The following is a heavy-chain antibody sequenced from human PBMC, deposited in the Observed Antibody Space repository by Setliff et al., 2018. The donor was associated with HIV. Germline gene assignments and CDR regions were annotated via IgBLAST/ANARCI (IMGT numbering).Heavy chain of an antibody. CDR2: INHSGST. CDR1: GGSFSGYY. Sequence: PSETLSLTCAVFGGSFSGYYWSWIRQPPGKGLEWIGEINHSGSTDYNPSLKSRVTISVDTSKNQFSLKLTSVTAADTAMYFCAGDSGYPSNWFDPWGQGTLVTVSS. V-gene: IGHV4-34*01. CDR3: AGDSGYPSNWFDP. J-gene: IGHJ5*02. D-gene: IGHD3-22*01.